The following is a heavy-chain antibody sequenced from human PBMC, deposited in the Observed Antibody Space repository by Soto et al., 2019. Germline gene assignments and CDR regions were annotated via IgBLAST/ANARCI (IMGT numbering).Heavy chain of an antibody. D-gene: IGHD3-3*01. J-gene: IGHJ4*02. CDR1: GFTFSRYS. CDR3: ARDKTDWSGGYYFDY. Sequence: GGSLRLSCAASGFTFSRYSMNWGRQAPGKGLEWVSSISSSSSYIYYADSVKGRFTISRDNAKNSLYLQMNSLRAEDTAVYYCARDKTDWSGGYYFDYWGQGTLVTSPQ. CDR2: ISSSSSYI. V-gene: IGHV3-21*01.